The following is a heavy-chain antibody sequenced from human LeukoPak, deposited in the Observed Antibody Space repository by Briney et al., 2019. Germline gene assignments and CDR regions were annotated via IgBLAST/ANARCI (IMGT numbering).Heavy chain of an antibody. V-gene: IGHV4-30-4*08. CDR1: GGSISSGDYY. J-gene: IGHJ4*02. CDR3: ARGEYYDFWSGYSHFDY. CDR2: VYYSGST. D-gene: IGHD3-3*01. Sequence: SETLSLTCTVSGGSISSGDYYWSWIRQPPGKGLEWIGYVYYSGSTYYNPSLKSRVTISVDTSKNQFSLKLSSVTAADTAVYYCARGEYYDFWSGYSHFDYWGQGTLVTVSS.